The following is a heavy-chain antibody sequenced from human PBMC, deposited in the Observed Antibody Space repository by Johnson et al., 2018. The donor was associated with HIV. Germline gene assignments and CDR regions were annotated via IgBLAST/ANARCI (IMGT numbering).Heavy chain of an antibody. V-gene: IGHV3-30*02. Sequence: QVQLVESGGGVVQPGRSLRLSCAVSGFTFSSYGMHWVRQAPGKGLEWVAFIRYDGSNKYYADSVKGRFTISRDNSKNTLYLQMNSLRAEDTAVYYCAAPPERTGADDAFDIWGQGTMVTVSS. CDR1: GFTFSSYG. D-gene: IGHD1-1*01. J-gene: IGHJ3*02. CDR3: AAPPERTGADDAFDI. CDR2: IRYDGSNK.